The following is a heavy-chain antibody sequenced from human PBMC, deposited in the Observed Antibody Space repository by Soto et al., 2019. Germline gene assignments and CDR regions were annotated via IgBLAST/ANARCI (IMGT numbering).Heavy chain of an antibody. Sequence: SETLSLTCAVSGGSISRGGYSRSWIRQPPGKGLEWIGYIYHSGSTYYNPSLKSRVTISVDRSKNQFSLKLSSVTAADTAVYYCAAGGGLPRYYWGQGTLVTVSS. D-gene: IGHD5-12*01. J-gene: IGHJ4*02. V-gene: IGHV4-30-2*01. CDR1: GGSISRGGYS. CDR3: AAGGGLPRYY. CDR2: IYHSGST.